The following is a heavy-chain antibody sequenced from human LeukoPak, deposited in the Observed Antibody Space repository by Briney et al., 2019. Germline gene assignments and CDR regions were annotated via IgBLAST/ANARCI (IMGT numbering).Heavy chain of an antibody. CDR1: GGSFSGYY. CDR2: INHSGST. CDR3: ARMPLASITIFGVYYYGMDV. Sequence: SGTLSLTCAVYGGSFSGYYWSWIRQPPGKGLEWIGEINHSGSTNYNPSLKSRVTISVDTSKNQFSLKLSSVTAADTAVYYCARMPLASITIFGVYYYGMDVWGQGTTVTVSS. V-gene: IGHV4-34*01. J-gene: IGHJ6*02. D-gene: IGHD3-3*01.